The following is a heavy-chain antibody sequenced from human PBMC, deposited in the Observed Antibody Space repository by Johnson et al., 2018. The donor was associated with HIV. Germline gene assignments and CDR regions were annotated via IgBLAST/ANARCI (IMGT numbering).Heavy chain of an antibody. Sequence: VQLVESGGGLVQPGGSLRLSCAASGFTFSSYAMSWVRQSPGKGLEWVSAISGSGGSTYYADSVKGRFTISRDNSKNTLYLQMNSRRAEDTAVYYCAKYPVVPRAFDIWGQGTMVIVSS. CDR2: ISGSGGST. CDR1: GFTFSSYA. CDR3: AKYPVVPRAFDI. V-gene: IGHV3-23*04. D-gene: IGHD4-23*01. J-gene: IGHJ3*02.